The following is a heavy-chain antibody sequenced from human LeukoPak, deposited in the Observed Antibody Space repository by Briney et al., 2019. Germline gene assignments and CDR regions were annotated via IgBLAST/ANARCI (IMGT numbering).Heavy chain of an antibody. CDR3: ASSNYYGSGSEIYYYYGMDV. V-gene: IGHV3-66*01. CDR1: GFTVSGNY. D-gene: IGHD3-10*01. Sequence: PGGPLRLSCAASGFTVSGNYMSWVRQAPGKGLEWVSVIYSGGSTYYADSVEGRFVISRDNSKNTLYLQMNSLRAEDTAVYYCASSNYYGSGSEIYYYYGMDVWGQGTTVTVSS. CDR2: IYSGGST. J-gene: IGHJ6*02.